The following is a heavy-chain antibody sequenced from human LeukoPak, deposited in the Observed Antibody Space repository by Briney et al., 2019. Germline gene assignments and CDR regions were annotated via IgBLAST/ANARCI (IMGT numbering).Heavy chain of an antibody. CDR2: IIPIFGTA. Sequence: ASVKVSCKASGGTFSSYAISWVRQAPGQGLEWMGGIIPIFGTANYAQKFQGRVTITADESTSTAYMELSSLRSEDTAVYYCARVRSGSYSGVPTDAFDIWGQGTMVTVSS. D-gene: IGHD1-26*01. V-gene: IGHV1-69*13. J-gene: IGHJ3*02. CDR1: GGTFSSYA. CDR3: ARVRSGSYSGVPTDAFDI.